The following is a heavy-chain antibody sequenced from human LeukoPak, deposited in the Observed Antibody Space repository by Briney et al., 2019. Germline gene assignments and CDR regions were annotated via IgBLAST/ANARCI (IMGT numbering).Heavy chain of an antibody. Sequence: GESLKISCKGSGYDFTTYWIGWVRQMPGKGLEWMGIIYPGDSDTRYSQSFQGQVTISADKSINTAYLQWSSLNASDSAMYYCARHRSAAGGDGRRLEYWGQGTLVTVSS. D-gene: IGHD2-21*02. CDR1: GYDFTTYW. CDR2: IYPGDSDT. CDR3: ARHRSAAGGDGRRLEY. V-gene: IGHV5-51*01. J-gene: IGHJ4*02.